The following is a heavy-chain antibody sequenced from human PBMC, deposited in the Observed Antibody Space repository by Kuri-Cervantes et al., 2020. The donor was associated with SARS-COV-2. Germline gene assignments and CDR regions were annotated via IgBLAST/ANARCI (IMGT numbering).Heavy chain of an antibody. J-gene: IGHJ2*01. Sequence: GGSLRLSCAASGFTFSSYWMSWVRQAPGKGLEWVANIKQDGSEKYYVDSVKGRFTISRDNAKNSLYLQMNSLRAEDTAVYYCARVRDDFWSGHLFDLWGRGTLVTVSS. CDR3: ARVRDDFWSGHLFDL. CDR1: GFTFSSYW. D-gene: IGHD3-3*01. V-gene: IGHV3-7*01. CDR2: IKQDGSEK.